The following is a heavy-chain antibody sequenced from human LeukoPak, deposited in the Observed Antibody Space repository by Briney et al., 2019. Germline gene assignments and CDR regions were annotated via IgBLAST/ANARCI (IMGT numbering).Heavy chain of an antibody. J-gene: IGHJ5*02. CDR3: ATYRQVMLPFEA. V-gene: IGHV3-30*02. CDR2: ISYDGSNT. CDR1: GFTFNSYG. D-gene: IGHD5-18*01. Sequence: GGSLRLSCAASGFTFNSYGMHWVRQAPGKGLEWLAFISYDGSNTYYADSVRGRFTISRDNSRSTLFLQMNSLRGEDTAIYYCATYRQVMLPFEAWGQGTLVTVSS.